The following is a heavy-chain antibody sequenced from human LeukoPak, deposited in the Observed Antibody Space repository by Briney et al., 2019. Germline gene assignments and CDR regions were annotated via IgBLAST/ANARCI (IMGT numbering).Heavy chain of an antibody. CDR2: IIPIFGTA. J-gene: IGHJ4*02. Sequence: SVKVSCKASGGTFSSYAISWVRQAPGQGLEWMGGIIPIFGTANHAQKFQGRVTITADESTSTAYMELSSLRSEDTAVYYCARGVAAGQYYFDYWGQGTLVTVSS. CDR3: ARGVAAGQYYFDY. D-gene: IGHD6-13*01. V-gene: IGHV1-69*01. CDR1: GGTFSSYA.